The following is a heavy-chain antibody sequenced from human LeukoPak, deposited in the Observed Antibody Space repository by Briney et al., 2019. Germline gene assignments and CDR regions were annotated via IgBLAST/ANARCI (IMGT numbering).Heavy chain of an antibody. J-gene: IGHJ4*02. V-gene: IGHV1-69*13. D-gene: IGHD3-22*01. Sequence: ASVKVSCKASGGTFSSYAISWVRQAPGQGLEWMGGIIPIFGTANYAQKFQGRVTITADESTSTAYMELSSLRSEDTAVYYCARDFTYYYDSCGYYFYYWGQGTLVTVSS. CDR3: ARDFTYYYDSCGYYFYY. CDR2: IIPIFGTA. CDR1: GGTFSSYA.